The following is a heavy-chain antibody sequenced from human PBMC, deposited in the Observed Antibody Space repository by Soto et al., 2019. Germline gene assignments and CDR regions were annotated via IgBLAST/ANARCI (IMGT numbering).Heavy chain of an antibody. V-gene: IGHV1-69*01. CDR1: GGTFSSYA. D-gene: IGHD5-12*01. Sequence: QVQLVQSGAEVKKPGSSVKVSCKASGGTFSSYAISWVRQAPGQGLEWMGGIIPIFGTANCAEKFQGRVTITANESTSTAYMELSSLRSEDTAVYYCASQVDIVAYSFDYWGQGTLVTVSS. CDR3: ASQVDIVAYSFDY. CDR2: IIPIFGTA. J-gene: IGHJ4*02.